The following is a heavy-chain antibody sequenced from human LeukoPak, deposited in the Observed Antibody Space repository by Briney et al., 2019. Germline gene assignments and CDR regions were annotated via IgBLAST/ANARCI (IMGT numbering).Heavy chain of an antibody. J-gene: IGHJ4*02. CDR3: TRDQTPYY. CDR2: IRSKIYGGTP. Sequence: QAGGSLRLSCTASGFTFGDYAMTWVRQAPGKGLEWVGFIRSKIYGGTPEYAASVKGRFTISRDDSKGIAYLQMNSLKTEDTAVYYCTRDQTPYYWGQGTLVTVS. CDR1: GFTFGDYA. V-gene: IGHV3-49*04.